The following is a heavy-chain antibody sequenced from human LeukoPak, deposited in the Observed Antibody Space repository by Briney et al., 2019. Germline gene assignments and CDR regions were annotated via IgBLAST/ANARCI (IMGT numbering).Heavy chain of an antibody. J-gene: IGHJ4*02. Sequence: SETLSLTCTVSDGPINNYFWSWIRQPPGKGLEWIGNVENTGSINYNPSLESRVTISVDTSKNQFSLRLNTVTAADTAVYFCARAVGDSGHGRFFDYWGQGTLVTVSS. D-gene: IGHD5-12*01. CDR2: VENTGSI. CDR1: DGPINNYF. CDR3: ARAVGDSGHGRFFDY. V-gene: IGHV4-59*01.